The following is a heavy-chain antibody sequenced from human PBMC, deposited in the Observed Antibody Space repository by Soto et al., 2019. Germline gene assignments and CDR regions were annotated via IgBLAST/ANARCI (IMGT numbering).Heavy chain of an antibody. V-gene: IGHV4-39*01. D-gene: IGHD6-25*01. CDR3: GSTTRRVYSSGEIDY. Sequence: LETLSLTCTVSGVSIRNTSYYWGWIRQTPNTGLEWIGNIYSSGTTFYNPSLQSRVTISVDTSDNQYSLKLTSVTAADTAVYYCGSTTRRVYSSGEIDYWGQGTLVTVSS. J-gene: IGHJ4*02. CDR2: IYSSGTT. CDR1: GVSIRNTSYY.